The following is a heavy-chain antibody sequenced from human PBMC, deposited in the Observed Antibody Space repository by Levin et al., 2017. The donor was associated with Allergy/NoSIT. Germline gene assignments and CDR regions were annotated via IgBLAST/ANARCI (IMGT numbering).Heavy chain of an antibody. CDR1: GFTFSSYW. D-gene: IGHD3-10*01. CDR3: AREYYYGSGLTHY. V-gene: IGHV3-7*04. Sequence: GESLKISCAASGFTFSSYWMSWVRQAPGKGLEWVANIKQDGSEKYYVDSVKGRFTISRDNAKNSLYLQMNSLRAEDTAVYYCAREYYYGSGLTHYWGQGTLVTVSS. CDR2: IKQDGSEK. J-gene: IGHJ4*02.